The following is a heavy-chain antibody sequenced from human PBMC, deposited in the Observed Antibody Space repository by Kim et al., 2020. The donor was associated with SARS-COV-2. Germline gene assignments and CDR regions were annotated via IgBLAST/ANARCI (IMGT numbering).Heavy chain of an antibody. CDR3: ARGGNYYGSGSYWTGIDY. Sequence: KSRVTISVDTSKNQFSLKLSSVTAADTAVYYCARGGNYYGSGSYWTGIDYWGQGTLVTVSS. J-gene: IGHJ4*02. V-gene: IGHV4-34*01. D-gene: IGHD3-10*01.